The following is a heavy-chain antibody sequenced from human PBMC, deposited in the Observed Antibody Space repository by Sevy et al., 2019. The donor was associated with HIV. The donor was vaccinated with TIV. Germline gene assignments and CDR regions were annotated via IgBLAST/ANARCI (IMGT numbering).Heavy chain of an antibody. Sequence: SDTLSLTCAVYGGSFSGYYWTWIRQPPGKGLEWIGEINHSASTNYNPSLKSRVTISVDTSKNQFSLKLTSVTAADTAVYCCAREGSSSDSYYYYMDVWGKGTTVTVSS. CDR2: INHSAST. J-gene: IGHJ6*03. V-gene: IGHV4-34*01. D-gene: IGHD6-6*01. CDR3: AREGSSSDSYYYYMDV. CDR1: GGSFSGYY.